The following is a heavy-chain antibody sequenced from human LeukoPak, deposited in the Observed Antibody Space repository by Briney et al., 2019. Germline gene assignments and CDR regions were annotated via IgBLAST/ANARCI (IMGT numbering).Heavy chain of an antibody. CDR2: INHSGSS. J-gene: IGHJ4*02. CDR1: GGSFSGYY. Sequence: SETLSLTCAVYGGSFSGYYWSWIRQPPGKGLEWVGEINHSGSSNYNPSLKSRVTISVDTSKNQFSLKLSSVTAADTAVYYCARVQYPNDSSGYYRDYWGQGTLGTVSS. V-gene: IGHV4-34*01. D-gene: IGHD3-22*01. CDR3: ARVQYPNDSSGYYRDY.